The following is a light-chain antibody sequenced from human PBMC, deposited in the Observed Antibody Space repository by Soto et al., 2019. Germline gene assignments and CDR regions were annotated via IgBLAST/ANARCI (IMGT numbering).Light chain of an antibody. J-gene: IGKJ5*01. V-gene: IGKV3-20*01. CDR3: QQYGSSRT. Sequence: IVLTQSPGTLSLSPGERATLSSRASQSVGSRSLAWYQQRPGQALRLLIYGASSRATGIPDRFSGSGSGTDFTLTITRLEPEDFAVYYCQQYGSSRTFGQGTRLEI. CDR1: QSVGSRS. CDR2: GAS.